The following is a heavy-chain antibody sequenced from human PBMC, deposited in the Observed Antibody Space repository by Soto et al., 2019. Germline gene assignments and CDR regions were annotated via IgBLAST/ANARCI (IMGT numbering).Heavy chain of an antibody. CDR1: GFTFSDYY. D-gene: IGHD6-19*01. V-gene: IGHV3-11*01. Sequence: GGSLRLPCAASGFTFSDYYMSWIRQAPGKGLEWVSYISSSGSTIYYADSVKGRFTISRDNAKNSLYLQMNSLRAEDTAVYYCARGTVAGTRDAFDIWGQGTMVTVSS. CDR3: ARGTVAGTRDAFDI. CDR2: ISSSGSTI. J-gene: IGHJ3*02.